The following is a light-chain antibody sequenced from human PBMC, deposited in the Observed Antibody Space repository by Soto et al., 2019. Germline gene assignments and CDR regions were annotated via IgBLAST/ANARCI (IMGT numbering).Light chain of an antibody. Sequence: DVQMTQSASTLSTPVGYRFTITCRACQSISSWLAWYQQKPGKAPKFLICKASTLKSGVPSRFRGSGSGTEFTLTISSLQPDDFATYYCQHYNSYSEAFGQGTKVDIK. J-gene: IGKJ1*01. V-gene: IGKV1-5*03. CDR3: QHYNSYSEA. CDR2: KAS. CDR1: QSISSW.